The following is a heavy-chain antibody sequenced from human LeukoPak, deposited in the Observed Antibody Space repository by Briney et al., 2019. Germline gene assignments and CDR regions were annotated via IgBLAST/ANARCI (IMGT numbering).Heavy chain of an antibody. CDR3: AREHYYDSSGYYWGAFDI. D-gene: IGHD3-22*01. Sequence: SVKFSCKASGGSFRSYDISWVRQAPGDGLECMVRIIPIFGTANYAQKFQGTVTITTDDCTSTAYMELSSLRSEDTAVYYCAREHYYDSSGYYWGAFDIWGQGTMVTVSS. CDR1: GGSFRSYD. V-gene: IGHV1-69*05. J-gene: IGHJ3*02. CDR2: IIPIFGTA.